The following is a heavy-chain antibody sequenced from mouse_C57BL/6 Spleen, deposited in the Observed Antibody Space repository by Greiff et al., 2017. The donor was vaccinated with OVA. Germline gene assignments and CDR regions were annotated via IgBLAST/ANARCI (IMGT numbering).Heavy chain of an antibody. CDR3: ARRGDYSLYAMDY. V-gene: IGHV5-4*01. J-gene: IGHJ4*01. D-gene: IGHD2-4*01. CDR1: GFTFSSYA. CDR2: ISDGGSYT. Sequence: DVHLVESGGGLVKPGGSLKLSCAASGFTFSSYAMSWVRQTPEKRLEWVATISDGGSYTYYPDNVKGRFTISRDNAKNNLYLQMSHLKSEDTAMYYCARRGDYSLYAMDYWGQGTSVTVSS.